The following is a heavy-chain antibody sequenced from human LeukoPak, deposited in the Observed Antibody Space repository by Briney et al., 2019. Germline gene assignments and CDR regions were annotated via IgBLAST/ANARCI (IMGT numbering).Heavy chain of an antibody. Sequence: GGSLRLSCAASGFRFSSYWMHWVRQAPGKGLEWVANIKEDGSDKYYVDSVKGRFTISRDNAKNSLDLQMNSLRAEDTAVYYCARDPLTLYDYYMDVWGKGTTVTVSS. J-gene: IGHJ6*03. V-gene: IGHV3-7*01. CDR1: GFRFSSYW. CDR2: IKEDGSDK. D-gene: IGHD3-9*01. CDR3: ARDPLTLYDYYMDV.